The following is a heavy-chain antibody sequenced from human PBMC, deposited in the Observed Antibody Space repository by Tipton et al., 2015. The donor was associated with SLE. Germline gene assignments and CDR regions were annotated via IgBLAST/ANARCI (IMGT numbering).Heavy chain of an antibody. Sequence: SLRLSCAASGDAFSRYAMHWVRQAPGKGPEWVAVISHDGSEENYADSVKGRFAISRDNSKNTLYPQMNSLRAEDTAVYYCAREGLAALRWYFDLWGRGTLVSVSS. D-gene: IGHD6-6*01. CDR3: AREGLAALRWYFDL. V-gene: IGHV3-30*09. CDR1: GDAFSRYA. J-gene: IGHJ2*01. CDR2: ISHDGSEE.